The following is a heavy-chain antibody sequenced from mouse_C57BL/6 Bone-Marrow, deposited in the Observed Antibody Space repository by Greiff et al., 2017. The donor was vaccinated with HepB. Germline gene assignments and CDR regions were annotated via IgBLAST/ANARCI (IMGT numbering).Heavy chain of an antibody. CDR2: ILPGGGST. CDR3: ARLRLRRGPGFAY. D-gene: IGHD2-4*01. Sequence: QVQLQQSGAELMKPGASVKLSCKATGYTFTGYWIEWVKQRPGHGLEWIGEILPGGGSTNYNEKFKGKATFTADTSSNTAYMQLSSLTTEDAAIYYCARLRLRRGPGFAYWGQGTLVTVSA. CDR1: GYTFTGYW. V-gene: IGHV1-9*01. J-gene: IGHJ3*01.